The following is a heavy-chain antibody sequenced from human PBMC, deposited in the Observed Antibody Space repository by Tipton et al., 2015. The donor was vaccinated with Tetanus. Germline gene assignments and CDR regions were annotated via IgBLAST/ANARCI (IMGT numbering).Heavy chain of an antibody. CDR1: GGSISSNNYY. V-gene: IGHV4-39*07. Sequence: LRLSCSVSGGSISSNNYYWAWIRQPPGKGLEWIGEINHSGSTTYSPSFKSRVTISVDTPKNQFSLKLTSLTVADTAVYYCARGGSYSYGPRGFDLWGRGTLVTVSS. D-gene: IGHD5-18*01. CDR2: INHSGST. J-gene: IGHJ2*01. CDR3: ARGGSYSYGPRGFDL.